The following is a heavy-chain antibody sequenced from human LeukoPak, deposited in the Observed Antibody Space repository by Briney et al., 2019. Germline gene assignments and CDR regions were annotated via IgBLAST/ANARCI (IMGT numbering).Heavy chain of an antibody. CDR2: IYFSGST. Sequence: SETLSLTCTVSGGSISSTTYYWGWIRQPPGKGLEWIGSIYFSGSTYYDPSLKSRVTISVDTSKNQFSLKLSSVTDADTAVYYCARDGMWFGEFRFDYWGQGTLVTVSS. D-gene: IGHD3-10*01. V-gene: IGHV4-39*07. CDR1: GGSISSTTYY. CDR3: ARDGMWFGEFRFDY. J-gene: IGHJ4*02.